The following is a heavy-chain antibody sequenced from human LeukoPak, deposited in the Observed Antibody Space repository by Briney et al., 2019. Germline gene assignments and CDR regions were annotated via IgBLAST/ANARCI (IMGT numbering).Heavy chain of an antibody. CDR3: TKGLLS. Sequence: GGSLRLSCAASGFTFSSYAMSWVRQAPGKGLEWVSAISGSGGSTYYADSVQGRCTISRDNSKNTLSLQLNSLRADDTAVFYCTKGLLSWGQGTLLTVAA. J-gene: IGHJ5*02. V-gene: IGHV3-23*01. CDR1: GFTFSSYA. CDR2: ISGSGGST.